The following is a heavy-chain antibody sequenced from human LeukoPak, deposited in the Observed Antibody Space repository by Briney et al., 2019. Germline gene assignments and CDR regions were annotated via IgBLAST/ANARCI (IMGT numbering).Heavy chain of an antibody. Sequence: TGGSLRLSCATSGFTLSRYWKQWVRQAPGRGLVWVSRINTDGSRTDYADYVKGRFTISRDNAKNTLYLQMNSLGAEDTAVYYGASDVTGYGVYWGQGTLVTVSS. D-gene: IGHD3-9*01. J-gene: IGHJ4*02. CDR1: GFTLSRYW. CDR2: INTDGSRT. CDR3: ASDVTGYGVY. V-gene: IGHV3-74*01.